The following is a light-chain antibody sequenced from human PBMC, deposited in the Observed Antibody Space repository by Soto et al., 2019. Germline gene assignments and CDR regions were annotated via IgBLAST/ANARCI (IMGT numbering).Light chain of an antibody. CDR1: RFNIGSNT. Sequence: QAVVTQPPSASGTPGQRVTISCSGTRFNIGSNTVNWYQQLPGTAPKLLISSNDRRPSGVPDRFSGSKSGTSASLAIRGLQSEDEADYYCAAWDDSVKGPVFGGGTKLTVL. J-gene: IGLJ2*01. V-gene: IGLV1-44*01. CDR3: AAWDDSVKGPV. CDR2: SND.